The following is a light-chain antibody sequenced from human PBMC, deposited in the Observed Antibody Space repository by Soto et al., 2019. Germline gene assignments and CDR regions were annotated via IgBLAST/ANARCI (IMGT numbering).Light chain of an antibody. CDR3: SSYVTTNVVI. J-gene: IGLJ2*01. Sequence: QSALTQPPSASGSLGQSVTISCTGTRDDVGGYDYVSWYQQHPGKAPKLMIYEVHKRPSGVPARFSGSKFANTASLTVSGLQAGDEAAYYCSSYVTTNVVIFGGGTQLTVL. V-gene: IGLV2-8*01. CDR1: RDDVGGYDY. CDR2: EVH.